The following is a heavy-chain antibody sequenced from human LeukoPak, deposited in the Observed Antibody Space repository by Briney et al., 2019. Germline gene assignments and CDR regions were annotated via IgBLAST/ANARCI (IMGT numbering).Heavy chain of an antibody. J-gene: IGHJ5*02. D-gene: IGHD2-2*01. Sequence: GGSLRLSCAASGFTFSDYFMTWIRQAPGKGLEWVSYISSSSSNTNYADSVKGRFTISGDNAKNSLSLQMNSLRAEDTAVYYCARGIHKTHCTRTSCYVNWFDPWGQGTLVTVSS. V-gene: IGHV3-11*06. CDR2: ISSSSSNT. CDR1: GFTFSDYF. CDR3: ARGIHKTHCTRTSCYVNWFDP.